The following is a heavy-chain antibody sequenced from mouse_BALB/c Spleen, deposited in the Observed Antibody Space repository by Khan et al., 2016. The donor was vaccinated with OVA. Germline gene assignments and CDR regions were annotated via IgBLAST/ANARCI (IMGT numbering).Heavy chain of an antibody. CDR1: GYIFTNYG. J-gene: IGHJ3*01. V-gene: IGHV9-3*02. Sequence: QIQLVQSGPELKKPGETVKISCKASGYIFTNYGMNWVKQAPGKGLKWMGWINTNTGEPTFAEEFKERLAFSLETSANTAYLQINSLKNEDTATYCWERGYYMYGSWLAYWGQGTLVTVSA. CDR3: ERGYYMYGSWLAY. CDR2: INTNTGEP. D-gene: IGHD2-14*01.